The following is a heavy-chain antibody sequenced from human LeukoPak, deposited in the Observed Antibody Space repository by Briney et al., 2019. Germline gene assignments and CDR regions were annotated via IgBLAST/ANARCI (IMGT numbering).Heavy chain of an antibody. CDR2: ISTSGST. V-gene: IGHV4-4*07. CDR3: ARYETSNSGYVLDY. J-gene: IGHJ4*02. Sequence: SETLSLTCTVSGGSISSYYWSWIRQPAGKGLESIGHISTSGSTNYNPSLKSRVTISVDTSKNQFSLKLSSVTAADTAEYYCARYETSNSGYVLDYWGQGTLVTVSS. D-gene: IGHD5-12*01. CDR1: GGSISSYY.